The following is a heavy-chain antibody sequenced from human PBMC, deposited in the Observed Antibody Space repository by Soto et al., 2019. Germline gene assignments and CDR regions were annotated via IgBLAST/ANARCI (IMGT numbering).Heavy chain of an antibody. Sequence: SQTLSLTCALSGESVSSNSAAWNWIRQSPSRGLEWLGRTYYRSKWFFDYPESLKNRITINPDTSKNQLSLHLTSITPEDTAVYFCAREAAGLGVWGQGTTVTVSS. CDR1: GESVSSNSAA. D-gene: IGHD6-25*01. CDR3: AREAAGLGV. V-gene: IGHV6-1*01. J-gene: IGHJ6*02. CDR2: TYYRSKWFF.